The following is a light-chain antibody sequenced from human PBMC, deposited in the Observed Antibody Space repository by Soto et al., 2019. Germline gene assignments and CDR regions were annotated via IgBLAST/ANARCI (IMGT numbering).Light chain of an antibody. CDR1: QSVTKY. CDR2: DSS. CDR3: QQRYNWLT. J-gene: IGKJ4*01. Sequence: EIVFTQSPATLSLSPGERATLSCRASQSVTKYLAWYQQKPGQAPRLLIYDSSNRATGIPARFSGSGSGTDFTLTISSLESEDSGIYYCQQRYNWLTFGGGTKVDIK. V-gene: IGKV3-11*01.